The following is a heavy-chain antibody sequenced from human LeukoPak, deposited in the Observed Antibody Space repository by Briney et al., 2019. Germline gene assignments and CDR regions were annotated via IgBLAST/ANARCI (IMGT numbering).Heavy chain of an antibody. J-gene: IGHJ4*02. CDR1: GFTFSTYG. D-gene: IGHD2-2*02. CDR3: ARRYCGSTTCYKSFDN. Sequence: GGSLRLSCAASGFTFSTYGVSWVRHAPGKGLEWVSSISDTGGSTHYADSVKGRFTISRDNSKNTVFLQMNSLRAEDTAIYYCARRYCGSTTCYKSFDNWGQGTLVSVSS. CDR2: ISDTGGST. V-gene: IGHV3-23*01.